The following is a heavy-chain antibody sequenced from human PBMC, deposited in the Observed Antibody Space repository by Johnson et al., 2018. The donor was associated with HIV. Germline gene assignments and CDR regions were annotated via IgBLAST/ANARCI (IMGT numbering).Heavy chain of an antibody. CDR3: TRAMGPTVVRPDGFDI. D-gene: IGHD4-23*01. V-gene: IGHV3-30-3*01. CDR1: GFTFSSYA. Sequence: QVQLVESGGGVVQPGRSLRLSCAASGFTFSSYAMHWVRQAPGKGLEWVAVISYDGSNKYYADSVKGRFTISRDNSKNTLYLQMNSLRAEDTAVYYCTRAMGPTVVRPDGFDIWGQGTMVTVSS. CDR2: ISYDGSNK. J-gene: IGHJ3*02.